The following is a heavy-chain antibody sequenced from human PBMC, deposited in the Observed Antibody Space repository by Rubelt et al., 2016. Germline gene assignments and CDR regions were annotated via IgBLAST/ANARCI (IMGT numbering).Heavy chain of an antibody. D-gene: IGHD1-26*01. CDR3: ARHGSGRNYYNYGMDV. CDR1: GESFSDYY. CDR2: FNHRGIT. J-gene: IGHJ6*02. V-gene: IGHV4-34*02. Sequence: QVRLQQWGAGLLRPSETLSLTCAVYGESFSDYYWSWIRQGPGKGLEWLGEFNHRGITSYNRNLKRRVTISIHTYKNQVSRQLTSGTAADTAVYYCARHGSGRNYYNYGMDVWGQGTTVTVSS.